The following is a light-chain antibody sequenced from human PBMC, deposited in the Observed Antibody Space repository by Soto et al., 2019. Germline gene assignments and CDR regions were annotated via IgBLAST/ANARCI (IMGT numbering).Light chain of an antibody. CDR1: SSDVGGYNY. CDR3: SSYTSSSTLYV. CDR2: DVS. Sequence: QSVLTQPASVSGSPGQSITISCTGTSSDVGGYNYVSWYQHHPGKAPKLMIYDVSNRPSGVSNRFSSSKSGNTASLTISGLQSEDEADYYCSSYTSSSTLYVFGTGTKVTVL. V-gene: IGLV2-14*03. J-gene: IGLJ1*01.